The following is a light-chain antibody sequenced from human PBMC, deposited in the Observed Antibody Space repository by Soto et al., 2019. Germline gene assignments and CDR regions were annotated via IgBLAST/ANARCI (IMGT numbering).Light chain of an antibody. CDR1: SSDVGGYNY. J-gene: IGLJ1*01. CDR2: DVS. V-gene: IGLV2-14*01. Sequence: QSALTQPAPVSESPGQSITISCTGTSSDVGGYNYVSWYQQHPGKAPKLMIYDVSNRPSGVSNRFSGSKSGNTASLTISGLQAEDEADYYCSSYTSSSSYVFGTGTKLTVL. CDR3: SSYTSSSSYV.